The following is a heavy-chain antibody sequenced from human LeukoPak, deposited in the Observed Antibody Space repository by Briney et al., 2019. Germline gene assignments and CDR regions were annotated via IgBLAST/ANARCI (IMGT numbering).Heavy chain of an antibody. J-gene: IGHJ4*02. V-gene: IGHV3-30*02. Sequence: GGSLRLSCATSGFIFSSYGIHWVRQAPGKGLEWVAFIRDDGSDKYYADSVKGRFTISRDNSKNKVYLQMNSLRAEDKAVYYCAKDAWEVGATSEIDYWGQGTLVTVSS. D-gene: IGHD1-26*01. CDR1: GFIFSSYG. CDR3: AKDAWEVGATSEIDY. CDR2: IRDDGSDK.